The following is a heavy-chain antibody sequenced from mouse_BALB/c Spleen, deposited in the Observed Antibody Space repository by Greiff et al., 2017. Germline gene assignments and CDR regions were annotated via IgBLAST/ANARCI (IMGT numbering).Heavy chain of an antibody. J-gene: IGHJ4*01. V-gene: IGHV14-3*02. CDR2: IDPANGNT. CDR3: ARYDYYAMDY. CDR1: GFNIKDTY. Sequence: GQLQQSGAELVKPGASVKLSCTASGFNIKDTYMHWVKQRPEQGLEWIGRIDPANGNTKYDPKFQGKATITADTSSNTAYLQLSSLTSEDTAVYYCARYDYYAMDYWGQGTSVTVSS.